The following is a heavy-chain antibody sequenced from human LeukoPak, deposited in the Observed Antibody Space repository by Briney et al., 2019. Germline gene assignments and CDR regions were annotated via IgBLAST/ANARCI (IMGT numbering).Heavy chain of an antibody. Sequence: PSETLSLTCTVSGGSISSYYWSWIRQPPGKGLEWIGYIHYSGGITYYNPSLKSRVTISVDTSKNQFSLSLSSVTAADTAVYYCARITFVVGGYGMDVWGQGTTVTVSS. CDR3: ARITFVVGGYGMDV. J-gene: IGHJ6*02. V-gene: IGHV4-59*08. D-gene: IGHD2-21*01. CDR1: GGSISSYY. CDR2: IHYSGGIT.